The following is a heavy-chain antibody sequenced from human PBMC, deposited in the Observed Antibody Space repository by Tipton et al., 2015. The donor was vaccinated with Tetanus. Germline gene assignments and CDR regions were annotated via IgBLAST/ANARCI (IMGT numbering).Heavy chain of an antibody. CDR2: ISDSGAT. J-gene: IGHJ4*02. Sequence: TLSLTCTVSGASLRGGDYHWSWIRQPPGKGLEWLAYISDSGATNSNYYLKSRITMTRDTSRNQFSLTLTSVTATDTAVYYCARDVRGFSYDSNGFYSPSYYFDSWGQGTLVTVSS. CDR1: GASLRGGDYH. D-gene: IGHD3-22*01. CDR3: ARDVRGFSYDSNGFYSPSYYFDS. V-gene: IGHV4-61*08.